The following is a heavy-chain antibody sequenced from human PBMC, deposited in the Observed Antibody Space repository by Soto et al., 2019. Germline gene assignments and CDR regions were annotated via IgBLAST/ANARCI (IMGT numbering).Heavy chain of an antibody. CDR2: INHSGST. V-gene: IGHV4-34*01. Sequence: SETLSLTCAVYGGSFSGYYWSWIRQPPGKGLEWIGEINHSGSTNYNPSLKSRVTISVDTSKNQFSLKLGSVTAADTAVYYCGRYSFGGYYFDYWGQGTLVTVSS. D-gene: IGHD3-10*01. CDR3: GRYSFGGYYFDY. CDR1: GGSFSGYY. J-gene: IGHJ4*02.